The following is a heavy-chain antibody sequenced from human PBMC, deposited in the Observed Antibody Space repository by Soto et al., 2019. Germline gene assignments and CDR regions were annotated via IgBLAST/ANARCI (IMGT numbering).Heavy chain of an antibody. J-gene: IGHJ4*02. V-gene: IGHV3-11*01. Sequence: GGSLRLSCAASGFTFSDYYMSWIRQAPGKGLEWVSYISSSGSTIYYADSVKGRFTISRDNAKNSLYLQMNSLRAEDTAVYYCAGDLNYYDSSGYYQPYYFDYWGQGTLVTVSS. CDR2: ISSSGSTI. CDR3: AGDLNYYDSSGYYQPYYFDY. D-gene: IGHD3-22*01. CDR1: GFTFSDYY.